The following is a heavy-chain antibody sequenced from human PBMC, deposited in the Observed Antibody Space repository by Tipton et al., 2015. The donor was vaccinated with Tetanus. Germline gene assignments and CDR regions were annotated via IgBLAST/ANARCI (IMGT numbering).Heavy chain of an antibody. CDR2: IFYSGST. J-gene: IGHJ4*02. V-gene: IGHV4-39*07. Sequence: TLSLTCTVSGGSVSSSTYYWVWIRQPPGKGLEWIGTIFYSGSTYYSPSLKSRVTTSIDSSKNQFSLKLSSVTAADTAVYYCARVRRGATTDLDYWGQGTLVTVSS. CDR3: ARVRRGATTDLDY. D-gene: IGHD5-12*01. CDR1: GGSVSSSTYY.